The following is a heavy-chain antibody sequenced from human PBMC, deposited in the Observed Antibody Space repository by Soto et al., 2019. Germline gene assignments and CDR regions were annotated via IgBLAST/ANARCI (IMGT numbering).Heavy chain of an antibody. V-gene: IGHV4-59*01. CDR3: ARGGCSSTSCYQYGLDYYYYMDV. CDR1: GGSISSYY. D-gene: IGHD2-2*01. CDR2: IYYSGST. J-gene: IGHJ6*03. Sequence: SETLSLTCTVSGGSISSYYWSWIRQPPGKGLEWIGYIYYSGSTNYNPSLKSRVTISVDTSKNQFSLKLSSVTAADTAEYYCARGGCSSTSCYQYGLDYYYYMDVWGKGTTVTVSS.